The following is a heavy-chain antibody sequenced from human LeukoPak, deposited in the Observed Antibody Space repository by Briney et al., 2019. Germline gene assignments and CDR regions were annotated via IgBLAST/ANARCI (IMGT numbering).Heavy chain of an antibody. D-gene: IGHD3-10*01. Sequence: GGSLRLSCAASGFTVSSNYMSWVRQAPGKGLEWVSVIYSGGSTYYADSVKGRFTISRDNSKNTLYLQMNSLRAEDTAVCYCARSHFKWFGEGGSNWFDPWGQGTLVTVSS. CDR2: IYSGGST. CDR1: GFTVSSNY. J-gene: IGHJ5*02. V-gene: IGHV3-53*01. CDR3: ARSHFKWFGEGGSNWFDP.